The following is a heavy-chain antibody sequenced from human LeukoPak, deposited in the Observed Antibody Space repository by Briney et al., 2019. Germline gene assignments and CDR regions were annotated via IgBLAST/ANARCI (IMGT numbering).Heavy chain of an antibody. Sequence: GGSLRLSCAASGFTFSSYSMNWVRQAPGKGLEWVSSISSSSSYIYYADSVKGRFTISRDNAKNSLYLQMNSLRAEDTAVYYCARDTGNDFWSGYSPYYYYGMDVWGQGTTVTVSS. CDR3: ARDTGNDFWSGYSPYYYYGMDV. CDR1: GFTFSSYS. V-gene: IGHV3-21*01. D-gene: IGHD3-3*01. J-gene: IGHJ6*02. CDR2: ISSSSSYI.